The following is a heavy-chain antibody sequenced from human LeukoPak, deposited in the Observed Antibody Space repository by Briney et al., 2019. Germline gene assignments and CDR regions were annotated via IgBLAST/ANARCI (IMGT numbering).Heavy chain of an antibody. CDR2: IYYSGST. J-gene: IGHJ5*02. Sequence: SETLSLTCTVSGGSISSSSYYWGWIRQPPGKGLEWIGSIYYSGSTYYNPSLKSRVTISVDTSKNQFSLKLSSVTAADTAVYYCASSYCSGGSCYEYPNWFDPWGQGTLVTVSS. D-gene: IGHD2-15*01. V-gene: IGHV4-39*01. CDR3: ASSYCSGGSCYEYPNWFDP. CDR1: GGSISSSSYY.